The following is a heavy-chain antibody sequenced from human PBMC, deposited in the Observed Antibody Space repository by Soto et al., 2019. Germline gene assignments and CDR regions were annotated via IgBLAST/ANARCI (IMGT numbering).Heavy chain of an antibody. CDR1: GGPLNAYY. V-gene: IGHV4-59*12. J-gene: IGHJ4*02. Sequence: SEPLSLTCSVSGGPLNAYYWTWIRQPPGKRLEWLGHISYNGITNYNPSLKSRVTMSVDTSKNQISLKLSSVTVADTAIYYCASERSGSSETFDYWGQGTLVTVSS. D-gene: IGHD3-10*01. CDR2: ISYNGIT. CDR3: ASERSGSSETFDY.